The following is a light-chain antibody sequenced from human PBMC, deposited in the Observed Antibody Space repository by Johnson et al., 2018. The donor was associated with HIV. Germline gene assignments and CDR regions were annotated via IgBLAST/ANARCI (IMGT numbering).Light chain of an antibody. J-gene: IGLJ1*01. V-gene: IGLV1-51*01. Sequence: QSVLTQPPSVSAAPGQKVTISCSGSSSNIGNSYVSWYQQLPGTAPKLLIYDNNRRPSGIPDRFSGSKSCTSATLGITGLQTGDEADYYCGTWDSSLSAARVFGTGTKGTVL. CDR1: SSNIGNSY. CDR3: GTWDSSLSAARV. CDR2: DNN.